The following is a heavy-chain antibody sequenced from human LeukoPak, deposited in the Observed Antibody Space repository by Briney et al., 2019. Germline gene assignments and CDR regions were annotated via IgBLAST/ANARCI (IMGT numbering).Heavy chain of an antibody. J-gene: IGHJ6*02. CDR2: ISYEGTYK. Sequence: GGSLRLSCAASGFTFSSYAVHWVRQAPGRGLEWVAVISYEGTYKYYADSVKGRFTISRDNSKNTLYLQMNSLRAEDTAVYYCATVHCSGGSCYDGSYYGMDVWGQGTTVTVSS. CDR1: GFTFSSYA. D-gene: IGHD2-15*01. CDR3: ATVHCSGGSCYDGSYYGMDV. V-gene: IGHV3-30-3*01.